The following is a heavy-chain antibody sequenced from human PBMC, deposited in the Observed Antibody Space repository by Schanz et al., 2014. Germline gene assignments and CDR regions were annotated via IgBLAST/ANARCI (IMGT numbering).Heavy chain of an antibody. V-gene: IGHV3-23*04. Sequence: EVRLVESGGGLVKPGGSLRLSCAVSGLTVGDAWMSWVRQAPGKGLEWVSAISGSGGSTYYADSVKGRFTISRDDSKNTLHLQMNSLRAEDTAVYFCARDGGRDGYNLAFDVWGQGTLVTVSS. D-gene: IGHD5-12*01. CDR1: GLTVGDAW. CDR2: ISGSGGST. J-gene: IGHJ3*01. CDR3: ARDGGRDGYNLAFDV.